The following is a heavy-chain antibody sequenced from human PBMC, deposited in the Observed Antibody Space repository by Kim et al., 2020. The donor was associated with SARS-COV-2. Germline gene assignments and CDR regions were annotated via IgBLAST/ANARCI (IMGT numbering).Heavy chain of an antibody. CDR2: ISAYNGNT. D-gene: IGHD3-22*01. Sequence: ASVKVSCKASGYTFTSYGISWVRQAPGQGLEWMGWISAYNGNTNYAQKLQGRVTMTTDTSTSTAYMELRSLRSDDTAVYYCASALGYYDSSALPDDAFDIWGQGTMVTVSS. V-gene: IGHV1-18*01. J-gene: IGHJ3*02. CDR3: ASALGYYDSSALPDDAFDI. CDR1: GYTFTSYG.